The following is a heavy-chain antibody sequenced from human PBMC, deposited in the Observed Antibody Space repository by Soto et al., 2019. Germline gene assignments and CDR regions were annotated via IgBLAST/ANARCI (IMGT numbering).Heavy chain of an antibody. J-gene: IGHJ3*02. CDR1: GFTFAGYT. D-gene: IGHD3-3*01. CDR2: MSGSGDTI. V-gene: IGHV3-23*04. Sequence: EVQLVESGGGLVQPGGSLRLSCAASGFTFAGYTMTWVRQAPGKGLEWVSGMSGSGDTITYADSVKGRFTISRDNSKSTLYLQMDSLRVEDTAVYYCAKLRFLEWLRDAFANWGQGTMVTVS. CDR3: AKLRFLEWLRDAFAN.